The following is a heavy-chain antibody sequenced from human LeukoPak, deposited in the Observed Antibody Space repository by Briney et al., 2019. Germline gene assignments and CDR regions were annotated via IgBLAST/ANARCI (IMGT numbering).Heavy chain of an antibody. CDR2: IYTSGST. Sequence: PSETLSLTCTVSGGSISSYYWGWIRQPAGKGLEWIGRIYTSGSTNYNPSLKSRVTMSVDTSKNQFSLKLSSVTAADTAVYYCARDTPYYYGSGSYWPADYWGQGTLVTVSS. J-gene: IGHJ4*02. CDR1: GGSISSYY. V-gene: IGHV4-4*07. CDR3: ARDTPYYYGSGSYWPADY. D-gene: IGHD3-10*01.